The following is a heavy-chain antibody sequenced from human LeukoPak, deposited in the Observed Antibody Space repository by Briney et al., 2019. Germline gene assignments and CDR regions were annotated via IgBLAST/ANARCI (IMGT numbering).Heavy chain of an antibody. Sequence: SETLSLTCAVYGGSFSGYYWSWIRQPPGKGLEWIGEINHSGSTNYNPSLMSRVTISVDTSKNQFSLKLSSVTAADTAVYYCARYCITGTTAGAFDIWGQGTMVTVSS. CDR3: ARYCITGTTAGAFDI. J-gene: IGHJ3*02. CDR2: INHSGST. V-gene: IGHV4-34*01. CDR1: GGSFSGYY. D-gene: IGHD1-7*01.